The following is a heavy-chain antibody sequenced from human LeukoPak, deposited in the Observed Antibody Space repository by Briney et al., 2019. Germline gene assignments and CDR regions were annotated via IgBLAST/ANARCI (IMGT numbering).Heavy chain of an antibody. Sequence: GGSLRLSCIGSGFTFNDYAMSWVRQAPGKGLEWVGFIRSQAYGGTTEYAASVKGRFTISRDDSKSIAYLQMDSLKTEDTALYYCSRHPEWLRNLDYWGQGTLVTVSS. CDR3: SRHPEWLRNLDY. D-gene: IGHD1-14*01. CDR1: GFTFNDYA. CDR2: IRSQAYGGTT. J-gene: IGHJ4*02. V-gene: IGHV3-49*04.